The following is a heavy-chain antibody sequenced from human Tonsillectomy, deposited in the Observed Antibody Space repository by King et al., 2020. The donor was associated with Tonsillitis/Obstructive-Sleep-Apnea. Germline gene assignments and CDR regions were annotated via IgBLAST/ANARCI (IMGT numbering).Heavy chain of an antibody. D-gene: IGHD1-26*01. CDR1: GFTLSDHY. CDR3: ARGVGKEGP. Sequence: QLVQSGGGLVQPGGSLRLYCAASGFTLSDHYMDWVRQAPGKGLEWVGGTRKKANSYTTEYAASVKGRFTISRDDSKNSLYLQMNSLKTEDAAVYYCARGVGKEGPWGQGTLVTVSS. V-gene: IGHV3-72*01. CDR2: TRKKANSYTT. J-gene: IGHJ5*02.